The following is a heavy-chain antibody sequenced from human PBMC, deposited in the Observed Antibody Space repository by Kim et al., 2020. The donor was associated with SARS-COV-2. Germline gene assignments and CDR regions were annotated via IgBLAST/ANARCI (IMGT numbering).Heavy chain of an antibody. Sequence: GGSLRLSCAASGFTFGSHVMHWVRQAPGKGLEWVALISYDGSTQRYTDSVEGRFTVSRDNSKNELYLQMNSLRVEDTGIYYCARNLVGARVMGPWGPGTLVTVSS. V-gene: IGHV3-30*03. CDR2: ISYDGSTQ. D-gene: IGHD1-26*01. CDR3: ARNLVGARVMGP. J-gene: IGHJ5*02. CDR1: GFTFGSHV.